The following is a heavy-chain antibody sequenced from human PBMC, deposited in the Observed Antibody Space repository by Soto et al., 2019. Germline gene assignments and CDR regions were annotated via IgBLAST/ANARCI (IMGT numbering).Heavy chain of an antibody. CDR2: IWYDGSNK. CDR1: GFTFSSYG. D-gene: IGHD6-13*01. Sequence: QVQLVESGGGVVQPGRSLRLSCAASGFTFSSYGMHWVRQAPGKGLEWVAVIWYDGSNKYYADSVKGRFTISRDNSKNTLYLQMNSLRAEDTAVYYCARDGIIAAAYYYGMDVWGQGTTVTVSS. V-gene: IGHV3-33*01. J-gene: IGHJ6*02. CDR3: ARDGIIAAAYYYGMDV.